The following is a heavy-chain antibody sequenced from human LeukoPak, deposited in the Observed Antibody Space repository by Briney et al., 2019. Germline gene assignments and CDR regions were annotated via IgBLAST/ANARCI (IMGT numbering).Heavy chain of an antibody. CDR1: GFTVSSNY. Sequence: GGSLRLSCAASGFTVSSNYMSWVRQAPGKGLEWVSIIYSDGSTYYANSVEGRFTTSRDNSKNMLSLQMNSLRAEDTAVYYCARTIVGNGHDAFDIWGQGTMVTVSS. CDR2: IYSDGST. D-gene: IGHD1-26*01. CDR3: ARTIVGNGHDAFDI. J-gene: IGHJ3*02. V-gene: IGHV3-53*01.